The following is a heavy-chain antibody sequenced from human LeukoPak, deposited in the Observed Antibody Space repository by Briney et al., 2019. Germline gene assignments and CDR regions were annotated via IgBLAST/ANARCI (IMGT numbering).Heavy chain of an antibody. Sequence: APVKVSCKASGYTFTSYAMHWVRQAPGQRLEWMGWINAGNGNTKYSQEFQGRVTITRDTSASTAYMELSSLRSEDMAVYYCAREYYYDSSGYPTYYFDYWGQGTLVTVSS. CDR1: GYTFTSYA. CDR3: AREYYYDSSGYPTYYFDY. CDR2: INAGNGNT. V-gene: IGHV1-3*03. D-gene: IGHD3-22*01. J-gene: IGHJ4*02.